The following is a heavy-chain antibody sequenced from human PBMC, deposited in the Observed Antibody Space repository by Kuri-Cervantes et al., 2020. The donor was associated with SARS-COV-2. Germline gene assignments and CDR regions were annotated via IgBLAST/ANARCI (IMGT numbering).Heavy chain of an antibody. CDR1: GGSFSGYY. V-gene: IGHV4-34*01. CDR3: ARGREGVVPATILGLGYFLYFSMDV. D-gene: IGHD2-2*01. CDR2: INHSGST. Sequence: ESLKISCAVFGGSFSGYYWSWIRQSPGKGLEWIGKINHSGSTNYNPSLSSRVTISVDMSKNQFSLRLSPVTAADTAMYYCARGREGVVPATILGLGYFLYFSMDVWGKGTSVTVSS. J-gene: IGHJ6*03.